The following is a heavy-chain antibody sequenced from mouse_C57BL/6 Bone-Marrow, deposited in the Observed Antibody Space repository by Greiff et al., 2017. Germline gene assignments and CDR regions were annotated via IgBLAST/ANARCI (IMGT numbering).Heavy chain of an antibody. CDR2: NYPRSGNT. V-gene: IGHV1-81*01. D-gene: IGHD4-1*01. CDR1: GYTFTSYG. CDR3: ARTGTGY. J-gene: IGHJ2*01. Sequence: QVQLKESGAELARPGASVKLSCKASGYTFTSYGISWVKQRTGQGLEWIGENYPRSGNTYYNEKFKGKATLTADKSSSTAYMELRSLTSEDSAVYFCARTGTGYWGQGTTLTVSS.